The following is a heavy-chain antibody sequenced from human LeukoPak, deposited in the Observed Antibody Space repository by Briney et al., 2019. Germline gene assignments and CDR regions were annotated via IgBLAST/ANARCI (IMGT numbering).Heavy chain of an antibody. CDR3: ARASLRYFDWSPPIDY. D-gene: IGHD3-9*01. Sequence: SETLSLTCTVSGGSTSSGDYYWSWIRQPPGTGLEWIGYIYYSGSTYYNPSLKSRVTISVDTSKNQFSLKLSSVTAADTAVYYCARASLRYFDWSPPIDYWGQGTLVTVSS. CDR1: GGSTSSGDYY. CDR2: IYYSGST. V-gene: IGHV4-30-4*01. J-gene: IGHJ4*02.